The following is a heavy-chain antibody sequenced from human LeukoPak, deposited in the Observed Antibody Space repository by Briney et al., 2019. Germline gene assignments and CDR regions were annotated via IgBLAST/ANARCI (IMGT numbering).Heavy chain of an antibody. CDR2: ISYDGSNK. D-gene: IGHD5-18*01. CDR3: ARVGYSYESY. V-gene: IGHV3-30-3*01. Sequence: GGSLRLSCAASGFTFSGYAMHWVRQAPGKGLEWVAVISYDGSNKYYADSVKGRFTISRDNSKNTLYLQMNSLRAEDTAVYYCARVGYSYESYWGQGTLVTVSS. CDR1: GFTFSGYA. J-gene: IGHJ4*02.